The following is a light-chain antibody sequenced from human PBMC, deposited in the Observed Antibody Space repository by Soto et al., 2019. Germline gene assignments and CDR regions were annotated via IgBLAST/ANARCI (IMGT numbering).Light chain of an antibody. CDR3: SSFTSTSPLAV. V-gene: IGLV2-14*01. CDR1: SSDIGGYNY. J-gene: IGLJ1*01. Sequence: QSALTQPASVSGSPGQSITISCTGTSSDIGGYNYVSWYQQSPGKAPQLVIYGVSNRPSGVSYRFSGSKSGNTASLTISGLQAEDEADYYCSSFTSTSPLAVFGPGTKVTVL. CDR2: GVS.